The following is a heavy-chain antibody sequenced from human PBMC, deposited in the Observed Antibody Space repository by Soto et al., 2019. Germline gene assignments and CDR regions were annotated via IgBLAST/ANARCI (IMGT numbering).Heavy chain of an antibody. CDR3: ARVSAAGTRWFDS. V-gene: IGHV4-31*03. CDR1: GASISSGGFY. Sequence: QVQLQESGPGLVQPSQTLSLTCTVSGASISSGGFYWSWIRQFPGKGLVWIGYIDYRGRTFYNPSLKSRATISRDTSKSQFSLNVNSVTAADTAVFYCARVSAAGTRWFDSWGQGTLVNVSS. CDR2: IDYRGRT. D-gene: IGHD6-13*01. J-gene: IGHJ5*01.